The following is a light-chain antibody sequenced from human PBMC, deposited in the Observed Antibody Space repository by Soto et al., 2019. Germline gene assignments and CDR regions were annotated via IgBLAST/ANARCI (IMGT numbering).Light chain of an antibody. J-gene: IGKJ1*01. CDR3: QQYGNSPQT. CDR2: GAS. V-gene: IGKV3-20*01. Sequence: EIVLTQSPGTLSLFPGERASLSCRASQSVTGSFLAWYQQRPGQAPRLLIYGASSRATGIPDRISGSGSGTDFTLTINRLEPEDFAVYYCQQYGNSPQTFGQGTKVEIK. CDR1: QSVTGSF.